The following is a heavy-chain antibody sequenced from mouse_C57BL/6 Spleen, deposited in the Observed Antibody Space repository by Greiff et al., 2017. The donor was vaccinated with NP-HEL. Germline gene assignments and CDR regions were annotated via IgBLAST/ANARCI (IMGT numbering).Heavy chain of an antibody. CDR3: ARDPGYYAMDY. V-gene: IGHV5-16*01. CDR1: GFTFSDYY. J-gene: IGHJ4*01. Sequence: EVMLVESEGGLVQPGSSMKLSCTASGFTFSDYYMAWVRQVPEKGLEWVANINYDGSSTYYLDSLKSRFIISRDNAKNILYLQMSSLKSEDTATYYCARDPGYYAMDYWGQGTSVTVSS. CDR2: INYDGSST.